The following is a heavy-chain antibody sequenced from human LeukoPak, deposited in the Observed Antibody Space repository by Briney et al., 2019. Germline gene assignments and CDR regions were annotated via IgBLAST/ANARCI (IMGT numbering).Heavy chain of an antibody. CDR1: GYTFSSYG. Sequence: ASVKVPCKASGYTFSSYGISWVRQAPGQGLEWMGWISVDNGNTNYAQNLEGRVTMTTDTSTRTAYVELRSLRSDDTAVYYCARGCGDKYYYYMDVWGKGTTVTVSS. J-gene: IGHJ6*03. D-gene: IGHD2-21*01. CDR3: ARGCGDKYYYYMDV. V-gene: IGHV1-18*01. CDR2: ISVDNGNT.